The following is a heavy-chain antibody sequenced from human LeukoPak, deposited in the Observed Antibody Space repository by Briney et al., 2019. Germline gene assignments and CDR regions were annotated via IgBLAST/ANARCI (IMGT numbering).Heavy chain of an antibody. Sequence: ASVKVSCKASGYIFTRYYMHWMRQAPGQGREWMGWINPNSGGTNYAQKFQGRVTMTRDTFISTVYMDLSRLRSDDTAVYYCARELWFGEFYFDYWGKGTLVTVSS. CDR1: GYIFTRYY. V-gene: IGHV1-2*02. CDR2: INPNSGGT. CDR3: ARELWFGEFYFDY. J-gene: IGHJ4*02. D-gene: IGHD3-10*01.